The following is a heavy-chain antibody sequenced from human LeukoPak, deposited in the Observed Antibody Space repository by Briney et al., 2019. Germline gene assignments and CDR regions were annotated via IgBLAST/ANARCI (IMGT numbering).Heavy chain of an antibody. Sequence: PGGSLRLSCAASGFTFSSYAMSWVRQAPGKGLEWVSAISGSGGSTYYADSVKGRFTISRDNSKNTLYLQMNSLRAEDTAVYYCAKGSLGVGATHRYFDYWGQGTLVTVSS. V-gene: IGHV3-23*01. J-gene: IGHJ4*02. D-gene: IGHD1-26*01. CDR2: ISGSGGST. CDR3: AKGSLGVGATHRYFDY. CDR1: GFTFSSYA.